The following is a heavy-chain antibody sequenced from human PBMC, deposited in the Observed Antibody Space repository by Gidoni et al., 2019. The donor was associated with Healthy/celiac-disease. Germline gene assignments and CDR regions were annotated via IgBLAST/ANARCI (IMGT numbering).Heavy chain of an antibody. D-gene: IGHD2-15*01. V-gene: IGHV3-30-3*01. CDR3: ARDALDYCSGGSCYHDY. J-gene: IGHJ4*02. Sequence: GKGLEWVAVISYDGSNKYYADSVKGRFTISRGNSKNTLYLQMNSLRAEDTAVYYCARDALDYCSGGSCYHDYWGQGTLVTVSS. CDR2: ISYDGSNK.